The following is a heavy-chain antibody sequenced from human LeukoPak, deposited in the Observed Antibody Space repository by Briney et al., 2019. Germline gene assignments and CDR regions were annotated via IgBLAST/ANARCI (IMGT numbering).Heavy chain of an antibody. D-gene: IGHD5-12*01. Sequence: PGGSLRLSCAASGFTFSAYSMKWVRQAPGQGLEWISYTSSGGTYKHYADSVKGRFTISRDDAKNSLFLQMNSLRDEDTAVYYCARAMRSGYDYWGQGTLVTVSS. CDR3: ARAMRSGYDY. CDR2: TSSGGTYK. CDR1: GFTFSAYS. J-gene: IGHJ4*02. V-gene: IGHV3-48*02.